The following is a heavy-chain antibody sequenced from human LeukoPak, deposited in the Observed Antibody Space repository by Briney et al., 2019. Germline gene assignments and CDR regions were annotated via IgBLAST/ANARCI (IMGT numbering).Heavy chain of an antibody. D-gene: IGHD3-16*01. CDR1: GGSINSYY. CDR2: IYYSGST. J-gene: IGHJ4*02. Sequence: SETLSLTCTVSGGSINSYYWSWIRQPPGKGLEWIGYIYYSGSTNYNPSLKCRVTISVDTSKNQFSLKLSSVTAADTAVYYCARDGVLGGLFVWDYWGQGTLVTVSS. CDR3: ARDGVLGGLFVWDY. V-gene: IGHV4-59*01.